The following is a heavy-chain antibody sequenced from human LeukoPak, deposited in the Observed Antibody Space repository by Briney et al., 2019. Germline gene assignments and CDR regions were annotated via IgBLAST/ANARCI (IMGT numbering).Heavy chain of an antibody. D-gene: IGHD3-10*01. CDR1: GFTFSSYA. J-gene: IGHJ4*02. CDR2: ISYDGSNK. CDR3: AKEPPLWFGEYN. V-gene: IGHV3-30*04. Sequence: GGSLRLSCAASGFTFSSYAMHWVRQAPGKGLEWVAVISYDGSNKYYADSVKGRFTISRDNSKNTLYLQMNSLRAEDTAVYYCAKEPPLWFGEYNWGQGTLVTVSS.